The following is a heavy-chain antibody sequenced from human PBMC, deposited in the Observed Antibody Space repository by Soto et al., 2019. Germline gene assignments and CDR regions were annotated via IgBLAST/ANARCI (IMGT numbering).Heavy chain of an antibody. CDR3: ARGFGPSWNTGGYNWFDL. CDR2: MSPNSENK. CDR1: GYPLTNFD. V-gene: IGHV1-8*01. Sequence: SVKVSCGPSGYPLTNFDLNWVRQSAGQGLEWMGWMSPNSENKGYAQKFQCRVSMTRDTSITTAYMELSSLRSEDTAVYYCARGFGPSWNTGGYNWFDLCGQRTLVTVPS. J-gene: IGHJ5*01. D-gene: IGHD1-1*01.